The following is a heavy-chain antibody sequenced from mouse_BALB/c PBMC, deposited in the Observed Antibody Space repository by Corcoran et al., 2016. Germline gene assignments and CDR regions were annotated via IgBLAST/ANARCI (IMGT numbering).Heavy chain of an antibody. CDR3: GRSREGNYVVY. Sequence: EVQLQQSWAELVTPGASVKLSCTASGFYITDPSMHWVKQRPEQGLEWIGRIDPANGSTKYDPKFQGKATMTSDTSSNTVYLQLSSLTSEATAVYYCGRSREGNYVVYWGQGTTLTVSA. CDR1: GFYITDPS. V-gene: IGHV14-3*02. CDR2: IDPANGST. D-gene: IGHD2-1*01. J-gene: IGHJ2*01.